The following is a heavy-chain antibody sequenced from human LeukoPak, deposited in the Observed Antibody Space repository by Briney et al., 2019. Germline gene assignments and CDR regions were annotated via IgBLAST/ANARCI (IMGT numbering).Heavy chain of an antibody. Sequence: GGSLRLSCAASGFTFSSYAMSWVRQAPGKGLEWVSAISGSGGSTYYADSVKGRFTISRDNSKNTLYLQMNSLRAEDTAVYYCAKFGASSGYYPAAAFDIWGQGTVVTVSS. CDR3: AKFGASSGYYPAAAFDI. CDR1: GFTFSSYA. CDR2: ISGSGGST. D-gene: IGHD3-22*01. V-gene: IGHV3-23*01. J-gene: IGHJ3*02.